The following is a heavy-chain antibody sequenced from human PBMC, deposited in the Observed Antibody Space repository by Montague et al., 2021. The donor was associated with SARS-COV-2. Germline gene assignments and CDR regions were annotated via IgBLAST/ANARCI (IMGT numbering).Heavy chain of an antibody. CDR3: TRDEDITTAGGELLDY. J-gene: IGHJ4*02. Sequence: FLSLSCSASGFTFRNRYMTWVRQAPGKGLEWVANINHDGSEKFYVDSVEGRFTIPRDNAKNSVYLRMNSLRAEDTAVYYCTRDEDITTAGGELLDYWGQGTLVAVSS. D-gene: IGHD3-16*01. CDR1: GFTFRNRY. CDR2: INHDGSEK. V-gene: IGHV3-7*01.